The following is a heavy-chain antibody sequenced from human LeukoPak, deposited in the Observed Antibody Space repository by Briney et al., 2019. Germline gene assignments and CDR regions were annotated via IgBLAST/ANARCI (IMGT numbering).Heavy chain of an antibody. CDR2: IKSKTDGGTT. D-gene: IGHD5-18*01. CDR3: TTDPDTAKAGRYYYYYMDV. CDR1: GFTFSNAW. V-gene: IGHV3-15*01. Sequence: GGSLRLSCAASGFTFSNAWMSWVRQAPGKGLEWVGRIKSKTDGGTTDYAAPVKGRFTISRDDSKNTLYLQMNSLKTEDTAVYYCTTDPDTAKAGRYYYYYMDVWGKGTTVTVSS. J-gene: IGHJ6*03.